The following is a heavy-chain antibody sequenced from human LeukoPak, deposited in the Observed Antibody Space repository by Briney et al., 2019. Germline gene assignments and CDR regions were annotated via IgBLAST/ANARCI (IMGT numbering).Heavy chain of an antibody. Sequence: PGGSLRLSCAASGLTFSRYAMTWVRQAPGKGLEWVSGISGSGGSTFYADSVKGRFTISRDNSKNTLYSQLNSLRAEDTAIYYCAKGYDFWSGGIDHWGQGTLVTVSS. CDR1: GLTFSRYA. J-gene: IGHJ4*02. V-gene: IGHV3-23*01. D-gene: IGHD3-3*01. CDR2: ISGSGGST. CDR3: AKGYDFWSGGIDH.